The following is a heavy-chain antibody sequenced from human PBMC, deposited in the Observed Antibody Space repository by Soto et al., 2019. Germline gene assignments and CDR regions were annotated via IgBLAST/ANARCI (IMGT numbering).Heavy chain of an antibody. J-gene: IGHJ4*02. CDR3: ARGGLGYCSGGSCYRFDY. V-gene: IGHV4-34*01. Sequence: ASETLSLTCAVYGGSFSGYYWSWIRQPPGKGLGWIGEINHSGSTSYNPSLKSRVTISVDTSKNQFSLKLSSVTAADTAVYYCARGGLGYCSGGSCYRFDYWGQGTLVTV. CDR2: INHSGST. CDR1: GGSFSGYY. D-gene: IGHD2-15*01.